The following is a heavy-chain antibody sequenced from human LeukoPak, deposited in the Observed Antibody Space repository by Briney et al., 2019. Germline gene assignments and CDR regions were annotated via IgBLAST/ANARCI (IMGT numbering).Heavy chain of an antibody. Sequence: GGSLRLSCATSGFTFTTYWMNWVRQAPGKGLEWVANIKQDGSEKYYVDSVKGRFTISRDNARNSLYLQMNSLRVEDTAVYYCAKHLWRDLLWLGEGYYFGYWGQGTLVTVSS. CDR3: AKHLWRDLLWLGEGYYFGY. D-gene: IGHD3-10*01. CDR2: IKQDGSEK. CDR1: GFTFTTYW. V-gene: IGHV3-7*03. J-gene: IGHJ4*02.